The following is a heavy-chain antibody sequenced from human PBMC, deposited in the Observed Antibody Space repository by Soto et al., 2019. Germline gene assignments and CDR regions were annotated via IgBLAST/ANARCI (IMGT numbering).Heavy chain of an antibody. D-gene: IGHD6-19*01. CDR3: AREGSYSSGWYNNWFDP. Sequence: SQTRSLTCAISGDSVSSNSAAWNWIRQSPSRCLEWLGRTYYRSKWYNDYAVSVKSRITINPDTSKNQFSLQLNSVTPEDTAVYYCAREGSYSSGWYNNWFDPWGQGTLVTVSS. J-gene: IGHJ5*02. V-gene: IGHV6-1*01. CDR2: TYYRSKWYN. CDR1: GDSVSSNSAA.